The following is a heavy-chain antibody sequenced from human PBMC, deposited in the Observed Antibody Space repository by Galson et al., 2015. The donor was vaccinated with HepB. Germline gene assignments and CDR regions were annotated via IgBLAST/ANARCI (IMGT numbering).Heavy chain of an antibody. CDR3: AREGSSTRGRSMDV. J-gene: IGHJ6*02. CDR2: IDPSDSYT. D-gene: IGHD6-6*01. CDR1: GYSFTTCW. V-gene: IGHV5-10-1*01. Sequence: QSGAEVKKPGESLRISCKGSGYSFTTCWITWVRQMPGKGLEWMGRIDPSDSYTNYSPSFQGHVTISADKSISTAYLQWGSLEASDTAMYYCAREGSSTRGRSMDVWGQGTTVTVSS.